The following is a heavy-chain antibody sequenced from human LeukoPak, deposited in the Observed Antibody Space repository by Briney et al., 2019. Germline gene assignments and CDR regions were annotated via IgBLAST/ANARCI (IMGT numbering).Heavy chain of an antibody. J-gene: IGHJ3*02. Sequence: PGGSLRLSCAASGFTFSSYAMNWVRQVPGKGLEWVSGISGSGGSTYFADSVKGRLTISRDNSKNTLYLQMNSPTADDTAVYYCAKFKIPSGYFRDDDAFDIWGQGTMVIVSS. D-gene: IGHD2/OR15-2a*01. CDR1: GFTFSSYA. CDR2: ISGSGGST. CDR3: AKFKIPSGYFRDDDAFDI. V-gene: IGHV3-23*01.